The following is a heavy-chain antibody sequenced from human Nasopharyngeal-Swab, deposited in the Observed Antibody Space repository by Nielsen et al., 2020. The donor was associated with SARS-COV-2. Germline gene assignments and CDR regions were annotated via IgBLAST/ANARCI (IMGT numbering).Heavy chain of an antibody. D-gene: IGHD3-16*02. V-gene: IGHV3-7*03. Sequence: GESLKISCAGSGFSFSTYWMTWVRQAPGKGLEWVANIKQDGSEKYYVDSVKGRFTVSRDNPKNLLYLQVNSLRAEETAVYYCARQGVFVPAYFHQYYMDVWGKGTTFTVSS. CDR1: GFSFSTYW. CDR3: ARQGVFVPAYFHQYYMDV. J-gene: IGHJ6*03. CDR2: IKQDGSEK.